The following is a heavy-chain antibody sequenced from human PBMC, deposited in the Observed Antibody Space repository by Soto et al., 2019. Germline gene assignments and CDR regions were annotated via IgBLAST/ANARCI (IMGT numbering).Heavy chain of an antibody. CDR3: AGGVEAMGDPPP. CDR2: ISYDGSNK. CDR1: GFTFSSYA. D-gene: IGHD3-16*01. V-gene: IGHV3-30-3*01. Sequence: QVQLVESGGGVVQPGRSLRLSCAASGFTFSSYAMHWVRQAPGKGLEWVAVISYDGSNKYYADSVKGRFTISRDNSKNSLESQIDSLGSEGTAGYYCAGGVEAMGDPPPWGQGTLVTVSS. J-gene: IGHJ5*02.